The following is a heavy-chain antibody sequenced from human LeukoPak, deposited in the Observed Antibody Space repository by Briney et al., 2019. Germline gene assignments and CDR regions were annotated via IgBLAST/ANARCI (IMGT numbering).Heavy chain of an antibody. CDR2: IHASGPT. J-gene: IGHJ4*02. D-gene: IGHD6-6*01. CDR3: ARHDAGIAARPFDN. V-gene: IGHV4-4*09. Sequence: SETLSLTCTVTGGSISTYYWSWIRRPPGKGLEWIADIHASGPTNYNPSLKSRINISVDTSKNQFSLKLGSVTAADTAVYYCARHDAGIAARPFDNWGQGTLVTVSS. CDR1: GGSISTYY.